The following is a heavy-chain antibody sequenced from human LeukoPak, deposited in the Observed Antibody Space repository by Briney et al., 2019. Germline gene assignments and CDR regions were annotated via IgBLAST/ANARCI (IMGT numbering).Heavy chain of an antibody. CDR1: GFTFSSYW. J-gene: IGHJ4*02. V-gene: IGHV3-74*01. CDR3: ARAGDILTGYYS. CDR2: INSDGSST. D-gene: IGHD3-9*01. Sequence: PGGSLRLSCAASGFTFSSYWMHWVRQAPGKGLVWVSRINSDGSSTSYADSVKGRFTISRDNAKNTLYLQMDSLRAEDTAVYYCARAGDILTGYYSWGQGTLVTVSS.